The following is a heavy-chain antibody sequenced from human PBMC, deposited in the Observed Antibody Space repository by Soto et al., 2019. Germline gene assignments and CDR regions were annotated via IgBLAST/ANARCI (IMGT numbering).Heavy chain of an antibody. Sequence: SVKVSCKASGYTFTGHYMHWVRQAPGQGFEWMGWINPNSGGTNYAQKFQGRVTMTRDTSISTAYMELNRLRSDDTAVFYCAREYSSTWYPFDYWGQGTLVTVSS. D-gene: IGHD6-13*01. J-gene: IGHJ4*02. CDR2: INPNSGGT. V-gene: IGHV1-2*02. CDR1: GYTFTGHY. CDR3: AREYSSTWYPFDY.